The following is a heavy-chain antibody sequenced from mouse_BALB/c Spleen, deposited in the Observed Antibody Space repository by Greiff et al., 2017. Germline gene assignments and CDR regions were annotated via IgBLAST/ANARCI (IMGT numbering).Heavy chain of an antibody. CDR2: ISDGGSYT. D-gene: IGHD2-4*01. Sequence: EVKVEESGGGLVKPGGSLKLSCAASGFTFSDYYMYWVRQTPEKRLEWVATISDGGSYTYYPDSVKGRFTISRDNAKNNLYLQMSSLKSEDTAMYYCARDVGLPYYYAMDYWGQGTSVTVSS. CDR1: GFTFSDYY. CDR3: ARDVGLPYYYAMDY. J-gene: IGHJ4*01. V-gene: IGHV5-4*02.